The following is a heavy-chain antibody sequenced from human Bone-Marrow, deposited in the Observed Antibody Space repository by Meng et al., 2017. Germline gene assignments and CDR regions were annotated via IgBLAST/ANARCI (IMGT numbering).Heavy chain of an antibody. J-gene: IGHJ4*02. D-gene: IGHD6-13*01. CDR3: ARDEDISAAGKLFSDY. CDR2: IDPNNDHT. Sequence: QVQLVQSGPEVKKPGASVKLSFKPSGYTFAAYWIHWLRQAPGQGLEWMGRIDPNNDHTQYAQNFQGRVTMTSDTSISTVYMELNGLRSDDTAVYYCARDEDISAAGKLFSDYWGQGTLVTVSS. CDR1: GYTFAAYW. V-gene: IGHV1-2*06.